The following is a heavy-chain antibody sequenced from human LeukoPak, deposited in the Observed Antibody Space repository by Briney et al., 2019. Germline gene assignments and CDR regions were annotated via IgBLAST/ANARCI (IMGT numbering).Heavy chain of an antibody. CDR3: ARALPVGVTLFDY. D-gene: IGHD2-8*02. Sequence: SETLSLTCTVSGYSISSGYYWGWIRQPPGKGLEWIGSIYHSGSTYYNPSLKSRVTISVDTSRNQFSLKLSSVTAADTAVYYCARALPVGVTLFDYWGQGTLVTVSS. J-gene: IGHJ4*02. V-gene: IGHV4-38-2*02. CDR2: IYHSGST. CDR1: GYSISSGYY.